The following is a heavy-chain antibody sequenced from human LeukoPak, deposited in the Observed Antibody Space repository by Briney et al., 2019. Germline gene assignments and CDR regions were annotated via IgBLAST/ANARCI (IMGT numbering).Heavy chain of an antibody. J-gene: IGHJ6*03. D-gene: IGHD4-23*01. V-gene: IGHV3-13*01. CDR3: ARGPGGPYYYYYYMDV. CDR1: GFTFSSYD. CDR2: IGTAGDT. Sequence: GGSPRLSCAASGFTFSSYDIHWVRQATGKGLEWVSAIGTAGDTYYPGSVKGRFTISRENAKNSLYLQMNSLRAGDTAVYYCARGPGGPYYYYYYMDVWGKGTTVTVSS.